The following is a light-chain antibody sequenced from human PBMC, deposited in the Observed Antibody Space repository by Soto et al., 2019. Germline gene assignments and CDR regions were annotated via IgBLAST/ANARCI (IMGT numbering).Light chain of an antibody. CDR3: LLYYGGAPV. CDR1: TGAVTSGYY. V-gene: IGLV7-43*01. CDR2: STS. J-gene: IGLJ3*02. Sequence: QAVVTQEPSLTVSPGGTVTLTCASSTGAVTSGYYPNWFQQKPGQAPTALIYSTSNKHSWTPARFSGSLLGGKAALTLSGVQPEDEAEYYCLLYYGGAPVFGGRTKLTVL.